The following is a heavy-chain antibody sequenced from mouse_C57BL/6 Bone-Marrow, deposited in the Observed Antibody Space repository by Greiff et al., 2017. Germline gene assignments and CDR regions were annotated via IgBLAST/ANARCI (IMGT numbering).Heavy chain of an antibody. V-gene: IGHV1-69*01. CDR3: ARGAYYGFAY. CDR1: GYTFTSHW. CDR2: IDPSDSYT. J-gene: IGHJ3*01. Sequence: QVQLQQSGAELVMPGASVKLSCRASGYTFTSHWMHWVKQRPGQGLEWIGEIDPSDSYTNYNQTFKGKSTLTVDKSSSTAYMQLSSLTSEDSAVYYCARGAYYGFAYWGQGTLVTVSA. D-gene: IGHD2-10*01.